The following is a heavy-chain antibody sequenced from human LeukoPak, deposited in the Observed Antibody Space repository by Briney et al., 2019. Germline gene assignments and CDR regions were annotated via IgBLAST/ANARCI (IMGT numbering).Heavy chain of an antibody. V-gene: IGHV4-59*08. J-gene: IGHJ4*02. Sequence: ESSETLSLTCTVSGGSISNNYWTWIRQPPGKALEYIGYIYYTGGTNYNPSLKSRVTISVDTSKNQFSLKLSSVTAADTAVYFCAKYGGSDWVIDYWGQGTLVTVSS. D-gene: IGHD6-19*01. CDR3: AKYGGSDWVIDY. CDR2: IYYTGGT. CDR1: GGSISNNY.